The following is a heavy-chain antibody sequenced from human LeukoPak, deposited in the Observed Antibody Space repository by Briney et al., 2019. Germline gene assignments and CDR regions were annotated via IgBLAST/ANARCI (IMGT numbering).Heavy chain of an antibody. D-gene: IGHD1-20*01. CDR1: GYTFTGYY. Sequence: ASVKVSCKASGYTFTGYYMHWVRQAPGQGLEWMGIINPSGGSTSYAQKFQGRVTMTRDTSTSTVYMELSSLRSEDTAVYYCARGQYNWNDKFDAFDIWGQGTMVTVSS. J-gene: IGHJ3*02. CDR3: ARGQYNWNDKFDAFDI. V-gene: IGHV1-46*01. CDR2: INPSGGST.